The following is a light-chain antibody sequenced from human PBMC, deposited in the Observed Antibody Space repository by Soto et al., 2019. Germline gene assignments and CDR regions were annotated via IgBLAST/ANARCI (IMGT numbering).Light chain of an antibody. CDR2: CAA. J-gene: IGKJ4*01. CDR1: QSVTSN. Sequence: EIVLTQSPGPLSFSPGERATLSCRASQSVTSNLAWYHQKPAQDPRLLIYCAATRATGSPASFSGSGSGTKFTLTINSLQSEDFAIDYYQQYNNWPLTFGGGTKVDIK. V-gene: IGKV3-15*01. CDR3: QQYNNWPLT.